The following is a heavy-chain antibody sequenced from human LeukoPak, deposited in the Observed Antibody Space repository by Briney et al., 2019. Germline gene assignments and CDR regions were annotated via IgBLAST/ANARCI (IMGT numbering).Heavy chain of an antibody. D-gene: IGHD1-26*01. Sequence: PSETLSLTCTVSGGSISSYYWSWIRQPPGKGLEWIGYIYYSGSTNYNPSLKSRVTISVDTSKNQFSLKLSSVTAADTAVYYCATLGYSGSYYYDYWGQETLVTVSS. CDR2: IYYSGST. CDR1: GGSISSYY. CDR3: ATLGYSGSYYYDY. V-gene: IGHV4-59*01. J-gene: IGHJ4*02.